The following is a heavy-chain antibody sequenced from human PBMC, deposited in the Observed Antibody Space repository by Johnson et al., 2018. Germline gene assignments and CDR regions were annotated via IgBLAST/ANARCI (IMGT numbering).Heavy chain of an antibody. V-gene: IGHV3-7*01. CDR2: IKQEGSEK. CDR3: ATSTRYDFWRGYQSYYYYYLDI. Sequence: VRLVESGGALVQPGGSLRLSCATSGFTFNTYWMTWVRQAPGKGLEWVANIKQEGSEKYYVDSVKGRFTLYRETGKNTLYVQMKSLKAEDTAVYYCATSTRYDFWRGYQSYYYYYLDIWGKGTTVTVSS. D-gene: IGHD3-3*01. J-gene: IGHJ6*03. CDR1: GFTFNTYW.